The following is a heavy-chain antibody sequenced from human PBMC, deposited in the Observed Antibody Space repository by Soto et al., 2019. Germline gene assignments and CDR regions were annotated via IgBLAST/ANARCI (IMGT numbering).Heavy chain of an antibody. CDR2: ISGSGGST. CDR3: AKFVFIMIEVVIRGGGKDFDY. D-gene: IGHD3-22*01. J-gene: IGHJ4*02. V-gene: IGHV3-23*01. Sequence: HPGGSLRLSCAASGFTFSSYAMSWVRQAPGKGLEWVSAISGSGGSTYYADSVKGRFTISRDNSKNTLYLQMNSLRAEDTAVYYCAKFVFIMIEVVIRGGGKDFDYWGQGSLVTVPS. CDR1: GFTFSSYA.